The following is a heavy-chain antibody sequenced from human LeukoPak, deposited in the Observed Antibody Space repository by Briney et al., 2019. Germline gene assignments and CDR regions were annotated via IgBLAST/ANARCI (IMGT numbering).Heavy chain of an antibody. Sequence: GRSLRLSCAASGFTFDDYAMHWVRQAPGKGLGWVSGISWNSGSIGYADSVKGQFTISRDNAKNSLYLQMNSLRAEDTALYYCAKAKVHSYAENYFDYWGQGTLVTVSS. CDR2: ISWNSGSI. V-gene: IGHV3-9*01. J-gene: IGHJ4*02. D-gene: IGHD5-18*01. CDR1: GFTFDDYA. CDR3: AKAKVHSYAENYFDY.